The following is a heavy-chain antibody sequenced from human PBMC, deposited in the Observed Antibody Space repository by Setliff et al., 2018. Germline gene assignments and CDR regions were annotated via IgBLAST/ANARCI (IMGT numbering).Heavy chain of an antibody. CDR1: GYTFTDFG. V-gene: IGHV1-18*01. J-gene: IGHJ4*02. CDR3: SRLVRFCTKISCQRLLELSSLQSEDTAVYYCARDWRHSGMSWANYFDY. CDR2: ISPYNGNT. D-gene: IGHD3-10*01. Sequence: ASVKVSCKASGYTFTDFGVSWVRQAPGQGLEWVGWISPYNGNTYYAPKFQGTAIMTTDTATTTAYLELRSLRSDDTAIYYCSRLVRFCTKISCQRLLELSSLQSEDTAVYYCARDWRHSGMSWANYFDYWGQGTVVTVSS.